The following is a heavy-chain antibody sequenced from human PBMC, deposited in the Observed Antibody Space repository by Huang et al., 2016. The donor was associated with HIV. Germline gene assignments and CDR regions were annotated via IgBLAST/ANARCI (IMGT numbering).Heavy chain of an antibody. V-gene: IGHV3-48*01. CDR1: GFTFSIYA. J-gene: IGHJ4*02. CDR3: EGGGY. D-gene: IGHD3-16*01. CDR2: IDNSGYSV. Sequence: EVHLVESGGGLVQPGGSLRLSCAASGFTFSIYAMNWIRQAPGKGLEWVSKIDNSGYSVYYADSVKRQSTLSRDNAKNSLYLKMSSLNVDDTAVYYCEGGGYWCQGTPITVSS.